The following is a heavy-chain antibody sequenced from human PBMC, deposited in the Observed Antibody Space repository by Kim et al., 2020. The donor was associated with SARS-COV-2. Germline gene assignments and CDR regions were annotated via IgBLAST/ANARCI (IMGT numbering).Heavy chain of an antibody. CDR3: TTVSPSKTYDYGDYQPPEFDY. Sequence: GGSLRLSCAASGFTFSNAWMSWVRQAPGKGLEWVGRIKSKTDGGTTDYAAPVKGRFTISRDDSKNTLYLQMNSLKTEDTAVYYCTTVSPSKTYDYGDYQPPEFDYWGQGTLVTVSS. CDR1: GFTFSNAW. D-gene: IGHD4-17*01. J-gene: IGHJ4*02. CDR2: IKSKTDGGTT. V-gene: IGHV3-15*01.